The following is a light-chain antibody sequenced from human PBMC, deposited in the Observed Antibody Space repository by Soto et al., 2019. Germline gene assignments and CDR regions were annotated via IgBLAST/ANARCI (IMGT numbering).Light chain of an antibody. V-gene: IGKV3-20*01. CDR2: GAS. Sequence: EIVLTQSPGTLSLSPGERATLSCRSSQSVSSSYLAWYQQKPGQAPRLLIYGASSRATGIPDRSSGSGSGTDFTRTISRLEPEDFAVYYCQQYGSSPPITFGPGTKVDIK. J-gene: IGKJ3*01. CDR1: QSVSSSY. CDR3: QQYGSSPPIT.